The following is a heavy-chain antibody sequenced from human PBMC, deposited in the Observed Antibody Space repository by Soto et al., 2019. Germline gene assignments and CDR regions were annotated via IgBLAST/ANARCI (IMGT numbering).Heavy chain of an antibody. CDR1: GGSFSGYY. Sequence: PSETLSLTCAVYGGSFSGYYWSWIRQPPGKGLEWIGEINHSGSTNYNPSLKSRVTISVDTSKNQFSLKLSSVTAADTAVYYCARGRLWYGDYPFDYWGQGTLVTVSS. D-gene: IGHD4-17*01. V-gene: IGHV4-34*01. CDR3: ARGRLWYGDYPFDY. CDR2: INHSGST. J-gene: IGHJ4*02.